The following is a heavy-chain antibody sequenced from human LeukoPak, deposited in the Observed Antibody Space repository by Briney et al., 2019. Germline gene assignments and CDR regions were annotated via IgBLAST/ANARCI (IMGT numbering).Heavy chain of an antibody. CDR1: GFSFSNYG. V-gene: IGHV3-30*18. J-gene: IGHJ4*02. D-gene: IGHD5-24*01. Sequence: GGSLRLSCAASGFSFSNYGMHWVRQAPGKGLEWVAVISYHGSNEYYADSVKGRFTISRDNSWNTLYLQMSSLRAEDTAVYYCAKAGDGYNYFDYWGQGTLVTVSS. CDR3: AKAGDGYNYFDY. CDR2: ISYHGSNE.